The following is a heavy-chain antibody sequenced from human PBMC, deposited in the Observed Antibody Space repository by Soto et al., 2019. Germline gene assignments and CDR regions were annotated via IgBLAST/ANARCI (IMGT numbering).Heavy chain of an antibody. D-gene: IGHD2-2*01. Sequence: GGSLRLSCTASGFTFSRYAMNWVRQAPGKGLEWVSAITVGGYSTFYADSVKGRFTTSRDDAKNTLYLQMNSLSAVDTAVYFCAKAGGQCGSSNCYPHWFGPWGQGAQVTGLL. V-gene: IGHV3-23*01. CDR1: GFTFSRYA. CDR3: AKAGGQCGSSNCYPHWFGP. CDR2: ITVGGYST. J-gene: IGHJ5*02.